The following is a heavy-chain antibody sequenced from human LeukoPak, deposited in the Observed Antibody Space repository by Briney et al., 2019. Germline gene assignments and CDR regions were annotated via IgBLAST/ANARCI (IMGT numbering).Heavy chain of an antibody. CDR3: AKGRYYNILTGYPRQYYFDY. CDR2: ISSSDSYI. V-gene: IGHV3-21*01. J-gene: IGHJ4*02. D-gene: IGHD3-9*01. Sequence: PGGSLRLSCAASGFTFSTYTMNWVRQTPGKGLEWVSSISSSDSYIYYADSVKGRFTISRDNSKNTLYLQMNSLRAEDTAVYYCAKGRYYNILTGYPRQYYFDYWGQGTLVTVSS. CDR1: GFTFSTYT.